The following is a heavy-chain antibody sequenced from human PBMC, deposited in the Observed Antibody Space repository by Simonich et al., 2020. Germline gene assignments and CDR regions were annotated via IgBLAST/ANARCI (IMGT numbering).Heavy chain of an antibody. Sequence: QVQLQESGPGLVKPSETLSLTCTVSGGSISSYYWSWIRQPPGKGLEWIGYIYYSGSPNYNPSLKSRVTISVDTSKNQFSLKLRSVTAADTAVYYCARSLGYYYYYYGMDVWGQGTTVTVSS. CDR3: ARSLGYYYYYYGMDV. CDR2: IYYSGSP. CDR1: GGSISSYY. V-gene: IGHV4-59*08. J-gene: IGHJ6*02. D-gene: IGHD1-26*01.